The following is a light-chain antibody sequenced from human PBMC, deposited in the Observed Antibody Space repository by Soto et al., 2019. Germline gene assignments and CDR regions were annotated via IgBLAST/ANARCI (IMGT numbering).Light chain of an antibody. Sequence: QSVLTQPPSVSGAPGQRVTISCTGSSXNIGAGYDLHWYQQLPGTAPKLLIYDDNNRPSGVPDRFSGSKSGTSASLAITGLQAEDEADYYCQSYESSLSGYVFGTGTKVNLL. V-gene: IGLV1-40*01. J-gene: IGLJ1*01. CDR3: QSYESSLSGYV. CDR2: DDN. CDR1: SXNIGAGYD.